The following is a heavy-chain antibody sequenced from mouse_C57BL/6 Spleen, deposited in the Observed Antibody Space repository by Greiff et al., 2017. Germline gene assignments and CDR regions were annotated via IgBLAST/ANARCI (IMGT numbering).Heavy chain of an antibody. D-gene: IGHD1-1*01. V-gene: IGHV5-4*01. CDR1: GFTFSSYA. CDR2: ISDGGSYT. CDR3: AREGAFITTVGGYFDV. J-gene: IGHJ1*03. Sequence: EVQGVESGGGLVKPGGSLKLSCAASGFTFSSYAMSWVRQTPEKRLEWVATISDGGSYTYYPDNVKGRFTISRANAKNNLYLQMSHLKSEDTAMYYCAREGAFITTVGGYFDVWGTGTTVTVSS.